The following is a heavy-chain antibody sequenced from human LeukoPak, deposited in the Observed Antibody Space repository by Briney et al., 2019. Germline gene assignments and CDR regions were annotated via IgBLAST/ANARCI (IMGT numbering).Heavy chain of an antibody. CDR1: GYTFTSYY. V-gene: IGHV1-46*01. Sequence: ASVKVSCKASGYTFTSYYMHWVRQAPGQGLEWMGIINPSGGSTSYAQKFQGRVTMTRDMSTSTVYMELNSLRSEDTAVYYCARDKGPGGSGSYLPYYYYNMDVWGKGTTVTVSS. CDR3: ARDKGPGGSGSYLPYYYYNMDV. J-gene: IGHJ6*03. CDR2: INPSGGST. D-gene: IGHD3-10*01.